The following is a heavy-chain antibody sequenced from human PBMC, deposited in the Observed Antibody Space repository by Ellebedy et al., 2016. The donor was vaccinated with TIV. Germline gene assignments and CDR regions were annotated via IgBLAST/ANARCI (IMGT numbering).Heavy chain of an antibody. J-gene: IGHJ4*02. Sequence: GESLKISCAASGFTFSSYAMHWVRQAPGKGLEWVAVISYDGSNKYYADSVKGRFTISRDNSKNTLYLQMNSLRAEDTAVYYCGRDYGIDYWGQGTLVTVSS. D-gene: IGHD4-17*01. CDR2: ISYDGSNK. V-gene: IGHV3-30-3*01. CDR1: GFTFSSYA. CDR3: GRDYGIDY.